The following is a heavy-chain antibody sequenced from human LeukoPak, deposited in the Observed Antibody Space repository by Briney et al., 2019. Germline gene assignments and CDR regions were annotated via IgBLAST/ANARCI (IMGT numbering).Heavy chain of an antibody. CDR1: GFTFSNYD. CDR2: ISSNGGST. CDR3: ARIAAAGHSDY. D-gene: IGHD6-13*01. Sequence: GGSLRLSCSASGFTFSNYDMYWVRQAPGKGLEYVSAISSNGGSTYYADSVKGRFTISRDNSKNTLHLQMSSLRAEATAVYYCARIAAAGHSDYWGQGTLVTVSS. V-gene: IGHV3-64D*06. J-gene: IGHJ4*02.